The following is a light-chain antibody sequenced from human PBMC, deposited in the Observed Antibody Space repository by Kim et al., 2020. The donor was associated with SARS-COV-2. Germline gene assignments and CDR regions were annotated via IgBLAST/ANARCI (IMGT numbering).Light chain of an antibody. J-gene: IGKJ4*01. CDR2: GAS. Sequence: APGARATLSCRASQSVSSGYLAWYRQKPGQAPRLLIYGASTRATGIPDRCSATGSGTDFTLTISRLEPEDFAVYYCQQYYSSPLTFGGGTKVDIK. V-gene: IGKV3-20*01. CDR1: QSVSSGY. CDR3: QQYYSSPLT.